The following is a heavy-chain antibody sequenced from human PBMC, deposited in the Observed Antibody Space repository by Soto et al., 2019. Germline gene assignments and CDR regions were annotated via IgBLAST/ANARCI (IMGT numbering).Heavy chain of an antibody. V-gene: IGHV4-59*01. J-gene: IGHJ3*02. D-gene: IGHD3-22*01. Sequence: SETLSLTCTVSGGSISSYYWSWIRQPPGKGLEWIGYIYYSGSTNYNPSLKSRVTISVDTSKNQFSLKLSSVTAADTAVYYCATDYYYDSSGYRTRNDAFDICGQGTMVTVSS. CDR2: IYYSGST. CDR3: ATDYYYDSSGYRTRNDAFDI. CDR1: GGSISSYY.